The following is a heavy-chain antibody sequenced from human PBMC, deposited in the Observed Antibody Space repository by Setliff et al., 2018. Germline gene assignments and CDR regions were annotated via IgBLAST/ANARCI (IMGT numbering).Heavy chain of an antibody. D-gene: IGHD3-16*01. V-gene: IGHV4-34*01. J-gene: IGHJ4*02. CDR1: GGSFSDYY. Sequence: SETLSLTCTVYGGSFSDYYWGWVRQPPGKGLEWIGEINHSGSTNYIPSLKSRLTISVDTSKNQFSLKLSSVTAADTAVYYCARVRVVQGYYEFDYWGQGTLVTVSS. CDR3: ARVRVVQGYYEFDY. CDR2: INHSGST.